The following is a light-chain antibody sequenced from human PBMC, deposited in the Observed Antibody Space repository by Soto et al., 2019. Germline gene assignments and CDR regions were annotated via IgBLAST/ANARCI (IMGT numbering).Light chain of an antibody. CDR1: QSLVYSDGDTY. CDR3: MQGTHWPPS. V-gene: IGKV2-30*01. Sequence: DVVMTQSPLSLPVTLGQPASISCRSSQSLVYSDGDTYLHWFQQRPGQSPRRLIYKVSNRDSGVPDRFSGSWSGTDFTLKISRVEAEDVGVYYCMQGTHWPPSFGRGTKVEIK. J-gene: IGKJ1*01. CDR2: KVS.